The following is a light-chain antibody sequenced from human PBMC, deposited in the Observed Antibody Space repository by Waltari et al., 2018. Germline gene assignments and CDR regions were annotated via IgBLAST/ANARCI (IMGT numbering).Light chain of an antibody. CDR1: QTISGW. J-gene: IGKJ4*01. V-gene: IGKV1-5*03. CDR3: QQYDSYPLT. Sequence: DIQMTQSPSTLSASVGDRVTIICRASQTISGWLAWYQQKPGKAPKLLIYKASTLESGVTSRISGSGSETEFTLTISSLQPDDFATYYCQQYDSYPLTFGGGTKVEIK. CDR2: KAS.